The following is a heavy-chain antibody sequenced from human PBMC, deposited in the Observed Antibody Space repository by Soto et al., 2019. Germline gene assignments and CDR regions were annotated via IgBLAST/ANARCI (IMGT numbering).Heavy chain of an antibody. D-gene: IGHD3-3*01. J-gene: IGHJ5*02. CDR2: IWYDGSNK. Sequence: GGSLRLSCAASGFTFSSYGMHWVRQAPGKGLEWVAVIWYDGSNKYYADSVKGRFTISRDNSKNTLYLQMNSLRAEDTALYYCAKGGYDFWSANWFDPWGQGTLVTVSS. V-gene: IGHV3-33*06. CDR3: AKGGYDFWSANWFDP. CDR1: GFTFSSYG.